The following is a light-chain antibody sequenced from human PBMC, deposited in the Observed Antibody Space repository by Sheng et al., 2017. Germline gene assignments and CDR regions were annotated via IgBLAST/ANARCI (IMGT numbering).Light chain of an antibody. CDR3: QQYGSSPRFT. CDR2: GAS. CDR1: QSVSSSY. Sequence: EIVLTQSPGTLSLSPGERATLSCRASQSVSSSYLAWYQQKPGQAPRLLIYGASTRATGIPDRFSGSESETDFTLTISRLEPEDFAVYYCQQYGSSPRFTFGPWDQSGSQT. V-gene: IGKV3-20*01. J-gene: IGKJ3*01.